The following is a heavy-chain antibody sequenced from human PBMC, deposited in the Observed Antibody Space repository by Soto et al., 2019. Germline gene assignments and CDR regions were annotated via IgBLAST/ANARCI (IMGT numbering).Heavy chain of an antibody. J-gene: IGHJ6*02. CDR2: IYYSGST. D-gene: IGHD3-10*01. CDR3: ASFTYYYGSGSYGMDV. CDR1: GGSISSSSYY. Sequence: PSETLSLTCTVSGGSISSSSYYWGWIRQPPGKGLEWIGSIYYSGSTYYNPSLKSRVTISVDTSKNQFSLKLSSVTAADTAVYYCASFTYYYGSGSYGMDVWGQGTTVTVS. V-gene: IGHV4-39*01.